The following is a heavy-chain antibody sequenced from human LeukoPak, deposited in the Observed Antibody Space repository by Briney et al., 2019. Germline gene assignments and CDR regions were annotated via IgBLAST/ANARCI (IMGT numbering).Heavy chain of an antibody. CDR2: ISSSSYI. V-gene: IGHV3-21*01. Sequence: GGSLRLSCAASGFTFSSYSMNWVRQAPGKGLEWVSSISSSSYIYYADSVKGRFTISRDNAKNSLYLQMNSLRAEDTAVYYCARVLRGSYEPFDYWGQGTLVTVSS. CDR1: GFTFSSYS. D-gene: IGHD1-26*01. CDR3: ARVLRGSYEPFDY. J-gene: IGHJ4*02.